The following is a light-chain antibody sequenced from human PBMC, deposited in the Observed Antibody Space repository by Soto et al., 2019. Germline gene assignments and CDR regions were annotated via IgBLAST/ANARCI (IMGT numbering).Light chain of an antibody. Sequence: DTVLTQSPGTLSLTSGERATLSCRASQSISGTYLAWYQQKPGQSPRLLIYSASTRAPGIPDRFSGSGSGTDFTLTISRLEPEDFAVSYCQHYGSSPSTFGRGTKVEIK. V-gene: IGKV3-20*01. J-gene: IGKJ1*01. CDR3: QHYGSSPST. CDR1: QSISGTY. CDR2: SAS.